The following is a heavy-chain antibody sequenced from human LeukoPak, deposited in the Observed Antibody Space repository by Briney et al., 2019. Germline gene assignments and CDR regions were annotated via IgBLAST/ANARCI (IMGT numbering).Heavy chain of an antibody. J-gene: IGHJ4*02. CDR1: GGSIRSSYYY. V-gene: IGHV4-39*07. CDR2: IYDSGST. CDR3: ARDRIAAAGTFDY. D-gene: IGHD6-13*01. Sequence: PSETLSLTCTVSGGSIRSSYYYWGWIRQPPGKGLEWIGSIYDSGSTYYNPSLKSRVTISVDTSKNQFSLKLNSVTAADTAVYYCARDRIAAAGTFDYWGQGTLVTVSS.